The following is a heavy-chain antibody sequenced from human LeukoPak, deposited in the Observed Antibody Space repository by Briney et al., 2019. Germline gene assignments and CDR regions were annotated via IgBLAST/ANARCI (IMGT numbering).Heavy chain of an antibody. D-gene: IGHD6-13*01. CDR1: GGSISSYY. J-gene: IGHJ6*02. Sequence: SEALSVTCAVSGGSISSYYWRSGWQRPGKGVEWRGYIYYSGSTNYNPSLKSRVTISVDTSKNQFSLKLSSVTAADTAVYYCARGRGSSPTYGMDVWGQGTTVTVSS. V-gene: IGHV4-59*01. CDR3: ARGRGSSPTYGMDV. CDR2: IYYSGST.